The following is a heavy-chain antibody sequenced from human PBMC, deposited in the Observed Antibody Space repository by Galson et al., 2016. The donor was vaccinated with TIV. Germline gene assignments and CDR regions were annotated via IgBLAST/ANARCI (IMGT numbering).Heavy chain of an antibody. Sequence: SLRLSCAASGFTFDDYVIHWVRQGPGKGLEWLSSISWNSEKKLYAASVKGRFSISRDNAKNSLYLQMSSLRADDTAFYFCVKGAGRYSRSWYVDVWGQGTTVTVSS. J-gene: IGHJ6*01. V-gene: IGHV3-9*01. D-gene: IGHD6-13*01. CDR2: ISWNSEKK. CDR3: VKGAGRYSRSWYVDV. CDR1: GFTFDDYV.